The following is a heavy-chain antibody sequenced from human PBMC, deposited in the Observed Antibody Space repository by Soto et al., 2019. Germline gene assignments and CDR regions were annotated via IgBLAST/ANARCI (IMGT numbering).Heavy chain of an antibody. CDR2: IYWDDDK. V-gene: IGHV2-5*02. Sequence: QITLKESGPTLVKPTQTLTLTCTFSGFSLSTSGVGVGWIRQPPGKALEWLALIYWDDDKRYSPSLKSRLTITKDTSKNQVVLTMTNMDPVDTATYYCAHSSYYSDSSGYYDWYFDLWGRGTLVTVSS. J-gene: IGHJ2*01. CDR3: AHSSYYSDSSGYYDWYFDL. D-gene: IGHD3-22*01. CDR1: GFSLSTSGVG.